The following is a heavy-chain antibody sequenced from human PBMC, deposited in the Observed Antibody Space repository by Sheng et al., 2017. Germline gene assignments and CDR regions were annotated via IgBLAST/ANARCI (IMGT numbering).Heavy chain of an antibody. V-gene: IGHV3-33*01. Sequence: QVQLVESGGGVVQPGRSLRLSCAASGFTFSSYGMHWVRQAPGKGLEWVAVIWYDGSNKYYADSVKGRFTISRDNSKNTLYLQMNSLRAEDTAVYYCARAATVTISWAGDWYFDLWGR. J-gene: IGHJ2*01. CDR1: GFTFSSYG. CDR2: IWYDGSNK. D-gene: IGHD4-17*01. CDR3: ARAATVTISWAGDWYFDL.